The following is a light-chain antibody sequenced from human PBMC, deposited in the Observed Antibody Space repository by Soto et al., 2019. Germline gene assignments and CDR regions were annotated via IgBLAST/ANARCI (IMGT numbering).Light chain of an antibody. J-gene: IGLJ2*01. CDR3: SSYAGTYSVV. V-gene: IGLV2-11*01. CDR1: SSDVGTYNH. CDR2: DVN. Sequence: QAVVTQPRSVSGSPGQSVTISCTGTSSDVGTYNHVSWYQQHPGKAPKVMIYDVNKRSSTVPDRFSGSESGNTASLTISGLQAEDEADYYCSSYAGTYSVVFGGGTKLTVL.